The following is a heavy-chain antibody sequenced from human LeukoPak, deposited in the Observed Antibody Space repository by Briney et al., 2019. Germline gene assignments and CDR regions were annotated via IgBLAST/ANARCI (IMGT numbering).Heavy chain of an antibody. D-gene: IGHD2-15*01. CDR2: ISDGGGST. CDR1: GFTCSNYA. CDR3: ARSAGRFGSGGSCYDY. J-gene: IGHJ4*02. Sequence: GGSLRLSCAASGFTCSNYAMHWVRQAPGKGLEYVSAISDGGGSTYYANSVKGRFTISRDNSKNTRYLQMGSLRAEDMAMYYCARSAGRFGSGGSCYDYWGQGTLVTVSS. V-gene: IGHV3-64*01.